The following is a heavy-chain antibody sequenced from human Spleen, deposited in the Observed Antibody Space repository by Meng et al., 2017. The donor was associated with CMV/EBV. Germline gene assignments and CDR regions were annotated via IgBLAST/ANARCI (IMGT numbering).Heavy chain of an antibody. CDR3: ARGPRITVGGVIIWPLED. Sequence: FSSSSLMWVRQAPGQGLEWMGGITPAFETADYAQKFRDRVTITTDDSATTAYMEMSSLGSEDTAVYFCARGPRITVGGVIIWPLEDWGQGTLVTVSS. V-gene: IGHV1-69*05. J-gene: IGHJ4*02. D-gene: IGHD3-16*02. CDR1: FSSSS. CDR2: ITPAFETA.